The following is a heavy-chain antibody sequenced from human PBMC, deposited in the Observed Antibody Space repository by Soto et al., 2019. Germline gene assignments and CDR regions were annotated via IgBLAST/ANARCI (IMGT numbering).Heavy chain of an antibody. CDR2: ISLVSGDT. CDR1: GYTFSQYV. J-gene: IGHJ4*02. CDR3: ARDLNLDPDCDFDY. Sequence: QVQLVQSGAEEKKPGASVKVSCQTSGYTFSQYVIHWLRPAPGHGLEWMGIISLVSGDTSYSPKFPGRITITSDTSASTAFMELSGLTSEDSAVYYCARDLNLDPDCDFDYWGQGTLVTVSS. V-gene: IGHV1-3*05. D-gene: IGHD2-21*01.